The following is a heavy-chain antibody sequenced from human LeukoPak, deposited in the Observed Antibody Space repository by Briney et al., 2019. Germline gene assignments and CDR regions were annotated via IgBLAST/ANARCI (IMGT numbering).Heavy chain of an antibody. J-gene: IGHJ3*01. CDR3: ARDRADMGTILGSVQGDAFDV. V-gene: IGHV1-18*01. D-gene: IGHD5-24*01. CDR2: ISAYNGNT. CDR1: GYTFTSYG. Sequence: GASVKVSCKASGYTFTSYGISWVRQAPGQGLEWMGWISAYNGNTNYAQKLQGRVTMTTDTSTSTAYMELRSLRSDDTAVYFCARDRADMGTILGSVQGDAFDVWGQGTMVTVSS.